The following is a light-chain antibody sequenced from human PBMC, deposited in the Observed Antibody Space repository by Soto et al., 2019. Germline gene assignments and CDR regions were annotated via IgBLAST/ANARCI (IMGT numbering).Light chain of an antibody. V-gene: IGKV4-1*01. CDR1: QSLLYSSNNKNY. Sequence: DIVMTQSPDSLAVSLGERVNINCKSSQSLLYSSNNKNYLAWYQQKPGQPPKLLIYWASTRDSGVPDRFSGSGSGTNFTLAISSLQAEDVAVYSCQQYYSTPPTFGQGTKVEIK. CDR2: WAS. CDR3: QQYYSTPPT. J-gene: IGKJ1*01.